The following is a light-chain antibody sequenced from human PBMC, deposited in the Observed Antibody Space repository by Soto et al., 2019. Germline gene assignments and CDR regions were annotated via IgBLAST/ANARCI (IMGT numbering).Light chain of an antibody. CDR1: QSVASY. J-gene: IGKJ1*01. CDR3: QHRRNWPWT. Sequence: EIVLTQSPATLSLSPGERATLSCRASQSVASYLGWYQQKPGQTPRLLIYDASNRATGIPARFSGSRSGTDFTLTISSLEPEDFAVYYCQHRRNWPWTFGQGTKVEIK. CDR2: DAS. V-gene: IGKV3-11*01.